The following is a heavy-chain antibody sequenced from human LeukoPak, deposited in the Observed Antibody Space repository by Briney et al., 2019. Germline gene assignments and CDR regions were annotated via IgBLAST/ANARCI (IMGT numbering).Heavy chain of an antibody. CDR2: ITGSGGST. CDR3: ARYLRYLDY. CDR1: GFTFSSYA. V-gene: IGHV3-23*01. Sequence: PGESLRLSCAASGFTFSSYAMSWVRQTPGKGLEWVPTITGSGGSTYYADSVKGRFTISRDNSKNTLDLKMNSLRAEDTAVYYCARYLRYLDYWGQGTLVTVYS. D-gene: IGHD1-1*01. J-gene: IGHJ4*02.